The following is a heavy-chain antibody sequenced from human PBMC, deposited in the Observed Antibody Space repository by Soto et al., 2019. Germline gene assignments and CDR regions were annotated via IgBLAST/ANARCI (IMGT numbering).Heavy chain of an antibody. V-gene: IGHV3-30-3*01. CDR1: GFTFSSYA. Sequence: QVQLVESGGGVVQPGRSLRLSCAASGFTFSSYAMHWVRQAPGKGLEWVAVISYDGSNKYYADSVKGRFTISRDNSKNTLYLQMNRLRAEDTAVYYCARDRLLGGNSFFYYDSCGMDVLGQGPNVTVSS. CDR2: ISYDGSNK. D-gene: IGHD2-21*02. CDR3: ARDRLLGGNSFFYYDSCGMDV. J-gene: IGHJ6*02.